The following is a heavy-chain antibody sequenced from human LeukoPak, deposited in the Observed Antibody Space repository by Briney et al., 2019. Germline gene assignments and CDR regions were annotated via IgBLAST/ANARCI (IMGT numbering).Heavy chain of an antibody. CDR1: GFTVSSNY. Sequence: GGSLRLSCAASGFTVSSNYMSWVRQAPGKGLEWVSVIYSGGSTYYADSVMGRFTISRDNSKNTLYLQMNSLRAEDTAVYYCAREQYSSGWYSYYVMDVWGQGTTVTVSS. CDR2: IYSGGST. D-gene: IGHD6-19*01. V-gene: IGHV3-53*01. CDR3: AREQYSSGWYSYYVMDV. J-gene: IGHJ6*02.